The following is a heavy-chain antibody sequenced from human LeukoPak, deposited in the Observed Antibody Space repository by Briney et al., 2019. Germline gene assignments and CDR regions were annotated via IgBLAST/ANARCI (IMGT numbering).Heavy chain of an antibody. D-gene: IGHD3-22*01. J-gene: IGHJ5*02. CDR1: GDSFTNYA. V-gene: IGHV1-69*13. Sequence: ASVKVSCKASGDSFTNYAIVWVRQAPGQGLEWMGGIVPGFDTTDYAQRFQGRLIITADESTTTAYMELSSLTSEDTAMYYCARWDAHYHEGDNWFDPWGQGTLVTVSS. CDR3: ARWDAHYHEGDNWFDP. CDR2: IVPGFDTT.